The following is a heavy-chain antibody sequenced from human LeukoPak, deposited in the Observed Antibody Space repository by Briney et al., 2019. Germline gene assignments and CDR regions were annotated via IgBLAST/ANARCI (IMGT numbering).Heavy chain of an antibody. Sequence: SETLSLTCSVSGGSINLYYWSWIRQPPGKGLGWIGYISYTGGETNYNPSLKSRLTISVDTSKNQFSLMLTSVTAADTAVYYCARQPSATAAFDIWAQGTMVTVSS. CDR1: GGSINLYY. V-gene: IGHV4-59*08. D-gene: IGHD5-18*01. J-gene: IGHJ3*02. CDR3: ARQPSATAAFDI. CDR2: ISYTGGET.